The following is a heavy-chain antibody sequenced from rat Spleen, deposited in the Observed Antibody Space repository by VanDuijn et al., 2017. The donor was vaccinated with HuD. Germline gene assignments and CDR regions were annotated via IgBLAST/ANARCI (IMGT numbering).Heavy chain of an antibody. CDR3: TRAGFLRDWYFDF. D-gene: IGHD2-2*01. Sequence: EVQLVESGGGLVQPGRSLKLSCLASGFTFNNYWMTWIRQAPGKGLEWVASITNSGGTTNYPDSLKGRFTISRDDVRSTLYLQMDSLRSEDTASYYCTRAGFLRDWYFDFWGPRTMVTVSS. CDR1: GFTFNNYW. J-gene: IGHJ1*01. V-gene: IGHV5-31*01. CDR2: ITNSGGTT.